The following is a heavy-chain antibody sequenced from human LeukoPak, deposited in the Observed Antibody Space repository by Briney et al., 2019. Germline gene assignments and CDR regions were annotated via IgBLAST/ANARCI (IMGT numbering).Heavy chain of an antibody. Sequence: ASVKVSCEASGGTFSSYAISWVRQAPGQGLEWMGRIIPILGIANYAQKFQGRVTITADKSTSTAYMELSSLRSEDTAVYYCARGLAFGELTSDYWGQGTLVTVSS. CDR2: IIPILGIA. J-gene: IGHJ4*02. CDR3: ARGLAFGELTSDY. CDR1: GGTFSSYA. D-gene: IGHD3-10*01. V-gene: IGHV1-69*04.